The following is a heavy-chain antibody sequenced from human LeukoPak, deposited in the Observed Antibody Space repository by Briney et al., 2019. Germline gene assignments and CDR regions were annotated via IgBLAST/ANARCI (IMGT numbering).Heavy chain of an antibody. CDR3: GSSGSLYYFDY. Sequence: SETLSLTCTVSGVSISSSSYYWGWIRQPPGKGLEWIGSIYYSGSTYYNPSLKSRVTISVDTSKNQFSLKLSSVTAADTAVYYCGSSGSLYYFDYWGQGTLVTVSS. CDR2: IYYSGST. V-gene: IGHV4-39*07. CDR1: GVSISSSSYY. J-gene: IGHJ4*02. D-gene: IGHD3-10*01.